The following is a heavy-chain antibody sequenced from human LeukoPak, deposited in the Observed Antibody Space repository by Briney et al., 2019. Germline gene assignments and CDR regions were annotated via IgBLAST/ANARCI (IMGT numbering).Heavy chain of an antibody. Sequence: PSETLSLTCTVSGGSISSYCWSWIRQPPGKGLEWIGYIYYSGSTNYNPSLKSRVTISVDTSKNQFSLKLSSVTAADTAVYYCARLGYYDISGYPLDYWGQGTLITVSS. D-gene: IGHD3-22*01. J-gene: IGHJ4*02. CDR3: ARLGYYDISGYPLDY. V-gene: IGHV4-59*08. CDR2: IYYSGST. CDR1: GGSISSYC.